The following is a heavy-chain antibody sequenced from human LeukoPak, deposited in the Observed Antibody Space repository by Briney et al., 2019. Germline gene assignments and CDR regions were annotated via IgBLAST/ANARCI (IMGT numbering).Heavy chain of an antibody. D-gene: IGHD2-21*02. V-gene: IGHV3-66*02. CDR3: ARVCGGDCFDAFDI. Sequence: PGGSLRLSCAASGFTVSSNYMSWVRQAPGKGLEWVSVIYSGGSTYYADSVKGRFTISRDNSKNTLYLQMNSLRAEDTAVYYCARVCGGDCFDAFDIWGQGTMVTVSS. CDR1: GFTVSSNY. CDR2: IYSGGST. J-gene: IGHJ3*02.